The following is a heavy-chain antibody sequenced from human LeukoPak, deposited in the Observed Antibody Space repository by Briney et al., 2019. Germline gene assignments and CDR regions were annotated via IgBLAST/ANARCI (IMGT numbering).Heavy chain of an antibody. CDR2: ISWNSGSI. CDR1: GFTFDDYA. Sequence: GGSLRLSCAASGFTFDDYAMHWVRQAPGKGLEWVSGISWNSGSIGYADSVKGRFTISRDSAKNSLYLQMNSLRAEDTALYYCAKERGIAVAGSFDYWGQGTLVTVSS. CDR3: AKERGIAVAGSFDY. D-gene: IGHD6-19*01. J-gene: IGHJ4*02. V-gene: IGHV3-9*01.